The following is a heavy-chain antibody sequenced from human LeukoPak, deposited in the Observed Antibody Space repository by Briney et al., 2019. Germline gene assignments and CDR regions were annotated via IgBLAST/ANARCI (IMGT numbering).Heavy chain of an antibody. V-gene: IGHV4-39*02. CDR1: GGSISSSSYY. J-gene: IGHJ5*02. Sequence: ASETLSLTCTVSGGSISSSSYYWGWIRQPPGKGLEWIGSIYYSGSTYYNPSLKSRFTISVDTSKNQFSLKLSSVTAADTAVYYCAREGDDFWSGYYRHNWFDPWGQGTLVTVSS. D-gene: IGHD3-3*01. CDR2: IYYSGST. CDR3: AREGDDFWSGYYRHNWFDP.